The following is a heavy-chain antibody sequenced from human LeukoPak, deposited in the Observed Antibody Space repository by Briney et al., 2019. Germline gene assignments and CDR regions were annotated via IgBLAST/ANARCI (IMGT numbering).Heavy chain of an antibody. CDR2: INPNSGGT. CDR1: GYTFTGYY. V-gene: IGHV1-2*02. D-gene: IGHD3-10*01. Sequence: ASVKVSCKASGYTFTGYYMHWARQAPGQGLEWMGWINPNSGGTNYAQKFQGRVTMTRDTSISTAYMELSRLRSDDTAVYYCARDLRGSYYYYYGMDVWGQGTTVTVSS. CDR3: ARDLRGSYYYYYGMDV. J-gene: IGHJ6*02.